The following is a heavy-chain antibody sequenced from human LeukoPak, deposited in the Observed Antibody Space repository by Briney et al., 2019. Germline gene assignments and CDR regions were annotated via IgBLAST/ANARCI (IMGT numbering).Heavy chain of an antibody. CDR1: GGTFSSYA. CDR2: IIPIFGTA. D-gene: IGHD3-22*01. V-gene: IGHV1-69*05. Sequence: SVKVSCKASGGTFSSYAISWVRQAPGQGLEWMGRIIPIFGTANYAQKFQGRVTITTDESTSTAYMELSSLRSEDTAVYYCARDGSYDSSGYYYGFYFDYWGQGTLVTVSS. CDR3: ARDGSYDSSGYYYGFYFDY. J-gene: IGHJ4*02.